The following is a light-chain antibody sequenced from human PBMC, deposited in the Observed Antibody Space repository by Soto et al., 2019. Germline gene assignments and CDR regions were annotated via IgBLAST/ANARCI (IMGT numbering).Light chain of an antibody. CDR1: QSVSSSY. Sequence: EIVLTQSPGTLSLSPGERATLSCRASQSVSSSYLAWYQQKPGQAPRLLIYGAYSRATGIPDRFSGSGSGTDFTLTISRLEPEDFAVYYCQQYSSSPTYTFGQGTKLEIK. J-gene: IGKJ2*01. CDR2: GAY. V-gene: IGKV3-20*01. CDR3: QQYSSSPTYT.